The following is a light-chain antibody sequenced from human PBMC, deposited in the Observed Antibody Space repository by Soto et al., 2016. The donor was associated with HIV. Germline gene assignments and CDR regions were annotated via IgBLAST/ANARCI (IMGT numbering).Light chain of an antibody. J-gene: IGKJ4*01. V-gene: IGKV1-27*01. CDR3: QKYNNAVV. Sequence: DIQMTQSPSSLSASVGDRVTITCRASQDIFNYLAWYQQQPGKVPRLLLFAASSLVSGVPSRFSGRGSGTDFTLTISNLHSEDIGTYYCQKYNNAVVFGGGTKVELK. CDR1: QDIFNY. CDR2: AAS.